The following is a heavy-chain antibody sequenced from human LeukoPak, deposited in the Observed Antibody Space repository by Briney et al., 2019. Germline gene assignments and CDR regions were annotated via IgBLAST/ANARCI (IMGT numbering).Heavy chain of an antibody. D-gene: IGHD1-26*01. CDR2: IKQDGSDI. CDR3: TRSGTYVFVC. CDR1: GFTFSNYW. Sequence: GGSLRLSCAASGFTFSNYWMSWVRQAPGKGLEWVANIKQDGSDIYYVDSVKGRFTISRDNAKNSLYLQMNSLRAEDTAVYYCTRSGTYVFVCWGQGTLVTVSS. V-gene: IGHV3-7*01. J-gene: IGHJ4*02.